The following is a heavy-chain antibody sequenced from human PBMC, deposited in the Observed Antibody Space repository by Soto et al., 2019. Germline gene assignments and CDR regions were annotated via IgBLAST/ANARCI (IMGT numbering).Heavy chain of an antibody. V-gene: IGHV4-34*01. CDR1: GGSFSGYY. Sequence: SETLSLTCAVYGGSFSGYYWSWIRQPPGKGLEWIGEINHSGSTNYNPSLKSRVTISVDTSKNQFSLKLGSVTAADTAVCYCARELELLDYFDYWGQGTLATVSS. CDR3: ARELELLDYFDY. D-gene: IGHD1-7*01. J-gene: IGHJ4*02. CDR2: INHSGST.